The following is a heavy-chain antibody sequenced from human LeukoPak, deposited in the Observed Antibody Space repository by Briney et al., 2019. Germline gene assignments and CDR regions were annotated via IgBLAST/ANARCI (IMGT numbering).Heavy chain of an antibody. J-gene: IGHJ4*02. CDR2: IYYSGTT. CDR3: ARGGTILGLA. V-gene: IGHV4-39*07. D-gene: IGHD3-3*01. CDR1: GGSISSSNDY. Sequence: PSETLSLTCTVSGGSISSSNDYWGWIRQPPGKGLEWIGTIYYSGTTYYNPSLKSRVTISVDTSKNQFSLKLSSVTAADTAVYYCARGGTILGLAWGQGTLVTVSS.